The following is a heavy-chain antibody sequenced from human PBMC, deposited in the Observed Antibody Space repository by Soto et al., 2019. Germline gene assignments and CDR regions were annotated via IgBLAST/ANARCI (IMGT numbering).Heavy chain of an antibody. D-gene: IGHD2-15*01. J-gene: IGHJ1*01. Sequence: SETLSLTCAVSGDSISSTNWWNWVRQSPGKGLEWIGEAHHAGRTNYNPSLGSRITVSVDKPNNQFSLRRSSMTAADTAIYYCERLSQCCSANRCYFHHWVQRPLNNVS. CDR2: AHHAGRT. CDR3: ERLSQCCSANRCYFHH. V-gene: IGHV4-4*02. CDR1: GDSISSTNW.